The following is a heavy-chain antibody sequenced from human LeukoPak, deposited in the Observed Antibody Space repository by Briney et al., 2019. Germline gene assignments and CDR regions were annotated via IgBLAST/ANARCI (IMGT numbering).Heavy chain of an antibody. CDR3: ARPGSPAAGASDFHH. J-gene: IGHJ1*01. V-gene: IGHV1-46*01. CDR1: EYPFTSYY. Sequence: ASVKVSCKASEYPFTSYYIHWVRQAPEQGLEWMGLINPSSGSTNCAQKFLGRVTMTRDTSTSTVHMDLSSLRSEDTAVYYCARPGSPAAGASDFHHWGQGTLVTVSS. D-gene: IGHD6-13*01. CDR2: INPSSGST.